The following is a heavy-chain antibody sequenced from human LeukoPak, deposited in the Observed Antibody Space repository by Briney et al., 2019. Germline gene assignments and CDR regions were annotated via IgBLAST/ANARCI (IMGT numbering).Heavy chain of an antibody. CDR1: GFTFSSYS. CDR3: ARTGRVGATDY. D-gene: IGHD1-26*01. CDR2: ISSSSSYM. J-gene: IGHJ4*02. Sequence: PGGSLRLSCAASGFTFSSYSMNWVRQAPGKGLEWVSSISSSSSYMYYADSVKGRFTISRDNAKNSLYLQMNSLRAEDTAVYYCARTGRVGATDYWGQGTLVTVSS. V-gene: IGHV3-21*01.